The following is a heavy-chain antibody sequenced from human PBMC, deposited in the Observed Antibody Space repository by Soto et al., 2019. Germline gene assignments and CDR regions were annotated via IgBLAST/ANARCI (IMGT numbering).Heavy chain of an antibody. CDR2: INSDGSNT. D-gene: IGHD5-12*01. J-gene: IGHJ4*02. CDR1: GFTFSSFW. V-gene: IGHV3-74*01. Sequence: GGSLRLSCAASGFTFSSFWMHWVRQAPGEGLVWVSRINSDGSNTNYADSVKGRFTISRDNAKNTLYLQMNSLRAEDTAVYYCASNLGEMATSTPIDYWGQGTLVTVSS. CDR3: ASNLGEMATSTPIDY.